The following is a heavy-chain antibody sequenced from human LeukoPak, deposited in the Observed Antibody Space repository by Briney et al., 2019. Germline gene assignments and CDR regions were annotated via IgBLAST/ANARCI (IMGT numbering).Heavy chain of an antibody. J-gene: IGHJ4*02. D-gene: IGHD3-10*01. CDR3: ARDNGAYGYYYGSGPAYYFDY. Sequence: GGSLRLSCAASGFTFSSYAMSWVRQAPGKGLEWVSYISSSSSTIYYADSVKGRFTISRDNAKNSLYLQMNSLRAEDTAVYYCARDNGAYGYYYGSGPAYYFDYWGQGTLVTVSS. CDR1: GFTFSSYA. V-gene: IGHV3-48*01. CDR2: ISSSSSTI.